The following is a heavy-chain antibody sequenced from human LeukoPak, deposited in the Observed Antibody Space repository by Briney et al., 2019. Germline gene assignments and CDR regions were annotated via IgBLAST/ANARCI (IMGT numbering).Heavy chain of an antibody. J-gene: IGHJ5*02. D-gene: IGHD3-22*01. CDR1: GYTFTGYY. Sequence: SVKVSCKASGYTFTGYYMHWVRQAPGQGLEWMGRIIPILGIANYAQKFQGRVTITADKSTSTAYMELSSLRSEDTAVYYCARGSLYYYDSSGESPFDPWGQGTLVTVSS. CDR3: ARGSLYYYDSSGESPFDP. CDR2: IIPILGIA. V-gene: IGHV1-69*04.